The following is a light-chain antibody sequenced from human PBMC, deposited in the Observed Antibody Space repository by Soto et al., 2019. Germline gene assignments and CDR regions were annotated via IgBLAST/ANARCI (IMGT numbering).Light chain of an antibody. CDR1: QSISSW. CDR3: QQYNSYLT. CDR2: DAS. V-gene: IGKV1-5*01. Sequence: DIQMTQSPSTLSASVGDRVTITCRASQSISSWLAWYQQKPGKAPKLLIYDASSLESGVPSRFSGSGSGTEVTLKISSLQPDDFANYYCQQYNSYLTFGGGTKVEIK. J-gene: IGKJ4*01.